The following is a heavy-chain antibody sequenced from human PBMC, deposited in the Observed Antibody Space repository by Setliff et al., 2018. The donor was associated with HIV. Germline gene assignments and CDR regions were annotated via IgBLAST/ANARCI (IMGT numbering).Heavy chain of an antibody. J-gene: IGHJ2*01. Sequence: ASVKVSCKASGHSFADYAMNWVRQAPRQGLEWMGYINTNTGNPTYDQGFTGRFVFSFDTSVTTAYLQITGLRTEDTAVYFCARGGTHYDFWSCYRLGYFDLWGRGTLVTVSS. CDR3: ARGGTHYDFWSCYRLGYFDL. V-gene: IGHV7-4-1*02. D-gene: IGHD3-3*01. CDR2: INTNTGNP. CDR1: GHSFADYA.